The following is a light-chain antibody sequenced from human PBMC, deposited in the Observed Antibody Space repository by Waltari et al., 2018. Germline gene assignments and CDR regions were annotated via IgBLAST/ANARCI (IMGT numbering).Light chain of an antibody. Sequence: ISCTGSSSNIGAGYEVHWYQQLPGTVPKLLIYASSNRPSGVPDRVSGFKSGTSASLAITGLQAEDEADYYCQSYDSSLSVVFGGGTKLTVL. CDR1: SSNIGAGYE. CDR2: ASS. V-gene: IGLV1-40*01. CDR3: QSYDSSLSVV. J-gene: IGLJ2*01.